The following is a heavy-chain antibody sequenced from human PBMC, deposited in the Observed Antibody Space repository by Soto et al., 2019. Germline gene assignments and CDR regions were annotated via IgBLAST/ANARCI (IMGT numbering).Heavy chain of an antibody. CDR3: ARDIDYGSGWYFDL. CDR2: ISTYTGST. CDR1: GYSFTNYG. V-gene: IGHV1-18*01. Sequence: QVQLVQSGAEVKKPGASVEVSCKASGYSFTNYGISWVRQAPGQGLEWMGWISTYTGSTNYAQKFQGRVTMTTDTXXSTAYMELRSLRSDDTAVYYCARDIDYGSGWYFDLWGRGTLVTVSS. J-gene: IGHJ2*01. D-gene: IGHD3-10*01.